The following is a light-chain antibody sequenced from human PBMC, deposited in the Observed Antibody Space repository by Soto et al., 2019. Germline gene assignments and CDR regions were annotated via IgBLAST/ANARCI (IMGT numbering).Light chain of an antibody. CDR1: QVISNW. CDR3: QQYSSYPT. Sequence: DIQMTQSPSTLSASIGYTVTVACRASQVISNWLAWYQQKPGKAPKLLIFHASSLESGVPSRFSGSGSGTEFTLNISSLQSDDFATYYCQQYSSYPTFGQGTQV. V-gene: IGKV1-5*01. CDR2: HAS. J-gene: IGKJ1*01.